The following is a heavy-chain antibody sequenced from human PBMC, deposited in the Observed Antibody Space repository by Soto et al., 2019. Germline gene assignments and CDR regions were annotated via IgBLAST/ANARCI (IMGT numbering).Heavy chain of an antibody. D-gene: IGHD2-2*01. CDR2: IIPIFGTA. V-gene: IGHV1-69*13. CDR3: ARDKGYCSHTSCRDFDY. CDR1: GGTFSSYA. Sequence: SVKVSCKASGGTFSSYAISWVRQAPGQGLEWMGGIIPIFGTANYAQKFQGRFTITADASTSTAYMELNSLRYEDTAVYYCARDKGYCSHTSCRDFDYWGQGTLVTVSS. J-gene: IGHJ4*02.